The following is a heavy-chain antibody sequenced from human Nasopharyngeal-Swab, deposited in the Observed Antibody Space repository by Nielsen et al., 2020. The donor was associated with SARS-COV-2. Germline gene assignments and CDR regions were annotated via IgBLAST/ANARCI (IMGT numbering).Heavy chain of an antibody. Sequence: GGSLRLSCAASGFTVSSNYMSWVRQAPGKGLEWVSVTYSGGSTYYADSVKGRFTISRHNSKNTLYLQMNSLRAEDTAVYYCARGKVRVIWDYWGQGTLVTVSS. D-gene: IGHD3-10*01. J-gene: IGHJ4*02. V-gene: IGHV3-53*04. CDR2: TYSGGST. CDR3: ARGKVRVIWDY. CDR1: GFTVSSNY.